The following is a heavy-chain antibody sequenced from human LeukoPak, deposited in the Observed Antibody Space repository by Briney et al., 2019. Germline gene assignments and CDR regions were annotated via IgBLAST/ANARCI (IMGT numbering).Heavy chain of an antibody. CDR3: ARGTPPHYYGDLDY. V-gene: IGHV1-69*06. CDR2: IIPIFGTA. Sequence: GASVKVSCKASGGTFSSYAIGWVRQAPGQGLEWMGGIIPIFGTANYAQKFQGRVTITADKSTSTAYMELSSLRSEDTAVYYCARGTPPHYYGDLDYWGQGTLVTVSS. D-gene: IGHD4-17*01. J-gene: IGHJ4*02. CDR1: GGTFSSYA.